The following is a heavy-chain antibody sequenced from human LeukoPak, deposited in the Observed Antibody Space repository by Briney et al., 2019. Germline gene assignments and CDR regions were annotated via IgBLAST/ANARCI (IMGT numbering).Heavy chain of an antibody. Sequence: ASVKVSCMASGYTFTGYYMHWVRQAPGQGLEWMGWINPNSGGTNYAQKFQGRVTMTRDTSISTADMELSRLRYDDTAVYYCASDIGYCSSTSCLPNAFDIWGQGTMVTVSS. CDR3: ASDIGYCSSTSCLPNAFDI. V-gene: IGHV1-2*02. CDR1: GYTFTGYY. D-gene: IGHD2-2*01. J-gene: IGHJ3*02. CDR2: INPNSGGT.